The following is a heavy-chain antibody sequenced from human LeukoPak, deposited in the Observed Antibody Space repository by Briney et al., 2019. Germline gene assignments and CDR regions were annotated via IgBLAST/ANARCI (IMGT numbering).Heavy chain of an antibody. CDR3: AELGITMIGGV. J-gene: IGHJ6*04. D-gene: IGHD3-10*02. CDR2: ISSSGSTI. CDR1: GFTFSSYE. V-gene: IGHV3-48*03. Sequence: PGGSLRLFCAASGFTFSSYEMNWVRQAPGKGLEGVSYISSSGSTIYYADSVKGRFTISRDNAKNSLYLQMNSLRAEDTDVYYCAELGITMIGGVWGKGTTVTISS.